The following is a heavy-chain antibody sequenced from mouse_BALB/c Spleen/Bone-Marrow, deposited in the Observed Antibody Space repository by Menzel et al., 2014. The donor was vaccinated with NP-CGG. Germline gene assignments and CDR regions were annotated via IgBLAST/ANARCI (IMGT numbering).Heavy chain of an antibody. CDR1: GFSLTSYG. Sequence: QVQLQQSGPGLVAPSQSLSITCTVSGFSLTSYGVHWVRQPPGKGLEWLGVIWAGGSTNYNSALMSRLSTSKDNSKSQVFLKMNSLQTDDTAMYYCARRSQGYAMDYWGQGTSVTVSS. D-gene: IGHD3-2*02. V-gene: IGHV2-9*02. CDR2: IWAGGST. J-gene: IGHJ4*01. CDR3: ARRSQGYAMDY.